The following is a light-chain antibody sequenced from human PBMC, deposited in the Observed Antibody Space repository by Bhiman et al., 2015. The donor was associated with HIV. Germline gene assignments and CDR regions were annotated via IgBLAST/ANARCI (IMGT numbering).Light chain of an antibody. J-gene: IGLJ2*01. Sequence: QSVLTQPPSVSAAPGQKVTISCSGSNSNIGNNIVSWYRQLPGTSPKLLIYGNTNRPSGVPDRFSGSKSGTSASLAITGLQTEDEADYYCQSYDGSLSAVIFGGGTRLTVL. CDR3: QSYDGSLSAVI. CDR1: NSNIGNNI. CDR2: GNT. V-gene: IGLV1-40*01.